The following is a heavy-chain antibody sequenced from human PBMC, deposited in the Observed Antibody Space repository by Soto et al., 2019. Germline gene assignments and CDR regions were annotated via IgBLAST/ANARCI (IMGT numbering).Heavy chain of an antibody. V-gene: IGHV4-39*01. Sequence: RSLPCTLSGGSISSRSYYWVFIRQPPGKGLEWIGSIYYSVSTYYNPSLKSRVTISVDTSKNQFSLKLSSVTAADTAVYYCARTAVYSASYLIYGMDVWGQGTTVTVSS. D-gene: IGHD1-26*01. CDR1: GGSISSRSYY. CDR3: ARTAVYSASYLIYGMDV. J-gene: IGHJ6*02. CDR2: IYYSVST.